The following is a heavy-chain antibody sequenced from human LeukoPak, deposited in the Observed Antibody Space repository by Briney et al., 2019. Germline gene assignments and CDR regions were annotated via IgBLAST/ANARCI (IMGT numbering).Heavy chain of an antibody. CDR1: GNMFISHY. D-gene: IGHD3-22*01. CDR3: ARVAGPTYYYDSSGPI. J-gene: IGHJ4*02. V-gene: IGHV1-69*13. Sequence: ASVKVSCKASGNMFISHYIHWVRQAPGQGLEWMGGIIPIFGTANYAQKFQGRVTITADESTSTAYMELSSLRSEDTAVYYCARVAGPTYYYDSSGPIWGQGTLVTVSS. CDR2: IIPIFGTA.